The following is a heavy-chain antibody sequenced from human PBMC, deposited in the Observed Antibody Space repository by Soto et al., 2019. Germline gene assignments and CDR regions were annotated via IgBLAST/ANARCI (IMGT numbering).Heavy chain of an antibody. CDR3: GGGGSEGLEMERSVFDY. CDR2: IIPIFGTA. CDR1: GGTFSSYA. J-gene: IGHJ4*02. Sequence: QVQLVQSGAEVKKPGSSVKVSCKASGGTFSSYAISWVRQAPGQGLEWMGGIIPIFGTANYAQKFQGRVTITGDEFTSKGYMGVGRLRFEDTAVYYCGGGGSEGLEMERSVFDYWGQGTLVTVSS. V-gene: IGHV1-69*01. D-gene: IGHD1-1*01.